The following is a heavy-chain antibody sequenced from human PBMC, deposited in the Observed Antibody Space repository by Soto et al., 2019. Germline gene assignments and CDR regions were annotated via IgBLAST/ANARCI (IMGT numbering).Heavy chain of an antibody. D-gene: IGHD5-18*01. V-gene: IGHV1-18*01. CDR2: ISAYNGNT. CDR1: GYTFTSYG. J-gene: IGHJ6*02. CDR3: ARVRGSGYSDGHALYYYYGMDV. Sequence: ASVKVSCKASGYTFTSYGISWVRQAPGQGLEWMGWISAYNGNTNYAQKLQGRVTMTTDTSTSTAYMELRSLRSDDTAVYYCARVRGSGYSDGHALYYYYGMDVWGQGTTVTV.